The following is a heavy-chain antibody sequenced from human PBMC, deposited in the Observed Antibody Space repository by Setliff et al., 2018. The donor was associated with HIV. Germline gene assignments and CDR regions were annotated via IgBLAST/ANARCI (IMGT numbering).Heavy chain of an antibody. Sequence: SETLSLTCSVSGGSVSSVNYYWSWIRQPPGKGLEWIGYIHYTGSTTYNPSLKSRVTMSVDASKNLVSLNLNSVTAADTAIYYCARGVARQVVIDRWFDPWGQGTPVTVS. D-gene: IGHD2-21*01. J-gene: IGHJ5*02. CDR3: ARGVARQVVIDRWFDP. CDR1: GGSVSSVNYY. V-gene: IGHV4-61*01. CDR2: IHYTGST.